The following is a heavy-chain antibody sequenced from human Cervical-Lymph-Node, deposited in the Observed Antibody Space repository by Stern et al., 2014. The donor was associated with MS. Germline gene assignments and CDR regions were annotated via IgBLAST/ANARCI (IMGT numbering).Heavy chain of an antibody. J-gene: IGHJ4*02. CDR1: GFPFSAYA. V-gene: IGHV3-23*04. CDR2: MSGRGDKT. D-gene: IGHD3-3*01. Sequence: EVQLVESGGNLVQPGGSLRLSCAASGFPFSAYAMSWVRQAPGQGLAWVSDMSGRGDKTNYAGSVKGRFTISRDNSKNTLYLQMSSLRAEDTAIYYCAKLRISDFWSGDSYYFDYWGQGVLVTVSS. CDR3: AKLRISDFWSGDSYYFDY.